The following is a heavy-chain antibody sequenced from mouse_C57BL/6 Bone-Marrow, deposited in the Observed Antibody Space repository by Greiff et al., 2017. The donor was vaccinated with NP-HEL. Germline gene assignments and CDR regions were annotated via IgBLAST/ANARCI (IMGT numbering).Heavy chain of an antibody. CDR2: ISNGGGST. V-gene: IGHV5-12*01. CDR3: ARHEAY. CDR1: GFTFSDYY. Sequence: EVQLVESGAGLVQPGGSLKLSCAASGFTFSDYYMYWVRQTPEKRLEWVAYISNGGGSTYYPDTVKGRSTISGDNATNTPYLQLSRLKSEDTAMYYCARHEAYWGQGTPVTVSA. J-gene: IGHJ3*01.